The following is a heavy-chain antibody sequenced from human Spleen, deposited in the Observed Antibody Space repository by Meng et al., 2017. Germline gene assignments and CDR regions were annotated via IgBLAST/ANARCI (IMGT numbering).Heavy chain of an antibody. V-gene: IGHV4-34*01. CDR3: ARGPTTMAHDFDY. Sequence: QGWVRQWGAGLLKPSGTLSLTCVVSGGSFIDYYWSWIRQPPGKGLEWIGEINHSGSTNYNPSLESRATISVDTSQNNLSLKLSSVTAADSAVYYCARGPTTMAHDFDYWGQGTLVTVSS. D-gene: IGHD4-11*01. J-gene: IGHJ4*02. CDR1: GGSFIDYY. CDR2: INHSGST.